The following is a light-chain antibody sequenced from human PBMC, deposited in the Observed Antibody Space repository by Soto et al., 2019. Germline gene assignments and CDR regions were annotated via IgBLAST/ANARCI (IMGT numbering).Light chain of an antibody. Sequence: QSALTQPASASGSPGQSVTISCIGTSSDVGGYNYVSWYQQHPGKAPKLMIYEVSKRPSGVPDRFSGSKSGNTASLTVSGLQAEEEADYYCSSYAASNNLGVFGGGTKVTVL. CDR1: SSDVGGYNY. CDR3: SSYAASNNLGV. J-gene: IGLJ2*01. V-gene: IGLV2-8*01. CDR2: EVS.